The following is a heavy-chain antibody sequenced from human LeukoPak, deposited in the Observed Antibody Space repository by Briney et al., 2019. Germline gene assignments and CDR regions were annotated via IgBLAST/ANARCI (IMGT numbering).Heavy chain of an antibody. CDR1: GFTFSTYW. CDR3: ARDLGGGSSY. J-gene: IGHJ4*02. Sequence: PGGSLRLSCAASGFTFSTYWMHWVRQVPGKGLVWVSRIYSDGSITSYADSVKGRFTISRDNAKNTLYLQMNSLRAEDTAVYSCARDLGGGSSYWGQGTLVTVSS. V-gene: IGHV3-74*01. D-gene: IGHD3-16*01. CDR2: IYSDGSIT.